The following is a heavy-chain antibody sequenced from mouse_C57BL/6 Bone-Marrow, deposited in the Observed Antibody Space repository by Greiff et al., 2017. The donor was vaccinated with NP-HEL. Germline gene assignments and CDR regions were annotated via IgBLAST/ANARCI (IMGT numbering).Heavy chain of an antibody. CDR2: IYPGDGDT. Sequence: VKLMESGAELVKPGASVKISCKASGYAFSSYWMNWVKQRPGKGLEWIGQIYPGDGDTNYNGKFKGKATLTADKSSSTAYMQLSSLTSEDSAVYFCARHDIRGYFDVWGTGTTVTVSS. CDR1: GYAFSSYW. CDR3: ARHDIRGYFDV. V-gene: IGHV1-80*01. D-gene: IGHD1-1*01. J-gene: IGHJ1*03.